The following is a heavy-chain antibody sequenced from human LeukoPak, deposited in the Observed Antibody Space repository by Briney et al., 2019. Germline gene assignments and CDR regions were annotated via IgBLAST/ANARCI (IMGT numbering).Heavy chain of an antibody. D-gene: IGHD3-9*01. Sequence: SETPSLTCAVSGGSISSSHHSWGWIRQPPGKGLEWIGSIYSSGSTYYNPSLRTRVTISVDTSKNQFSLKLSSVTAADTAVYYCARVIRTTGYYSNPKSGSFDFWGQGTLVPVSS. CDR1: GGSISSSHHS. CDR3: ARVIRTTGYYSNPKSGSFDF. CDR2: IYSSGST. J-gene: IGHJ4*02. V-gene: IGHV4-39*01.